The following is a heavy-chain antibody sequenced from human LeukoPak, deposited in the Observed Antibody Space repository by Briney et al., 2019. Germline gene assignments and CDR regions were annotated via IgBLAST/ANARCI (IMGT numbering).Heavy chain of an antibody. Sequence: SETLSLTCAVSGYSISSGYYWGWIRQPPGKGLEWIGSIYHSGSTYYNLSLKSRVTISVDTSKNQFSLKLSSVTAADTAVYYCARRSFSYPHYYYYMDVWGKGTTVTVSS. V-gene: IGHV4-38-2*01. CDR3: ARRSFSYPHYYYYMDV. CDR1: GYSISSGYY. D-gene: IGHD3-3*01. J-gene: IGHJ6*03. CDR2: IYHSGST.